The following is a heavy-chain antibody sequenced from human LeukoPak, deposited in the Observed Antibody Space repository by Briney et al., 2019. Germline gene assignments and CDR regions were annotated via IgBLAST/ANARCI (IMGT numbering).Heavy chain of an antibody. Sequence: GGSLRLSCAGSGFSFSRYSMNWVRQAPGKGLEWVSYISSSIITIYYADSVKGRFTISRDNAKNSLYLQMNSLRAEDTAVYYRARDPGDSSGYYSGNDAFDIWGQGTMVTVSS. CDR1: GFSFSRYS. V-gene: IGHV3-48*01. CDR2: ISSSIITI. J-gene: IGHJ3*02. D-gene: IGHD3-22*01. CDR3: ARDPGDSSGYYSGNDAFDI.